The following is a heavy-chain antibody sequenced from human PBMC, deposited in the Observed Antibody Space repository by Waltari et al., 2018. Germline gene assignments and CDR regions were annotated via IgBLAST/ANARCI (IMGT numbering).Heavy chain of an antibody. CDR1: GGSFSVYY. CDR2: ISHSGTT. V-gene: IGHV4-34*01. J-gene: IGHJ3*02. D-gene: IGHD2-21*02. CDR3: ARQEIIVEVTGDGFDI. Sequence: QVQLQQWGAGLLKPSETLSLTCAVYGGSFSVYYWSLIRQPPGKGLEWIGEISHSGTTNYNPSLKSRVTISLDTSKNQFSLKLSSVTAADTAVYYCARQEIIVEVTGDGFDIWGQGTMVTVSS.